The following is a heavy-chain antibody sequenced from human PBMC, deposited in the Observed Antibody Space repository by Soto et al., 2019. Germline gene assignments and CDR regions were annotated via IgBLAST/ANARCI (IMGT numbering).Heavy chain of an antibody. Sequence: GGSLRLSCRASGFTFSTYSMNWVRQAPGKGLEWISSISGSSGIIYYADSVKARFTISRDNAKNSLFLQMNSLRAEDTAVYYCARDDGLRYFDEWGQGTLVTVS. CDR1: GFTFSTYS. CDR2: ISGSSGII. D-gene: IGHD3-9*01. CDR3: ARDDGLRYFDE. V-gene: IGHV3-48*01. J-gene: IGHJ4*02.